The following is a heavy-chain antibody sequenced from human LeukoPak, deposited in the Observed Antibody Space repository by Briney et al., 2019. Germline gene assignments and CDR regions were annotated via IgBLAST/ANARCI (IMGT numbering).Heavy chain of an antibody. CDR3: ARGALAYYYGSGSYYQLGY. V-gene: IGHV1-18*01. J-gene: IGHJ4*02. D-gene: IGHD3-10*01. CDR1: GYTFTSYG. Sequence: ASVKVSCKASGYTFTSYGISWVRQAPGQGLEWMGWISAYNGNTNYAQKLQGRVTMTTDTSTSTAYMELRSLRYEATAVYYCARGALAYYYGSGSYYQLGYWGQGTLVTVSS. CDR2: ISAYNGNT.